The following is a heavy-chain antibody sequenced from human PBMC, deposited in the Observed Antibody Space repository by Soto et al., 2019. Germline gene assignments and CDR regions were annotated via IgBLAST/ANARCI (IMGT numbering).Heavy chain of an antibody. CDR2: ISGSGGST. CDR3: ANPYYYDSSGSFDY. J-gene: IGHJ4*02. V-gene: IGHV3-23*01. Sequence: CLRLSCAASGFTFSSYAMSWVRQAPGKGLEWVSAISGSGGSTYYADSVKGRFTISRDNSKNTLYLQMNSLRAEDTAVYYCANPYYYDSSGSFDYWGQGTLVTVSS. D-gene: IGHD3-22*01. CDR1: GFTFSSYA.